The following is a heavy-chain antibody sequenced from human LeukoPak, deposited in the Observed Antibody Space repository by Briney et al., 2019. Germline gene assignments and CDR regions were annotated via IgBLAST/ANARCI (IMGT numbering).Heavy chain of an antibody. J-gene: IGHJ4*02. CDR3: ARDRIKSGGYYFDY. CDR1: AFTFSDYS. D-gene: IGHD1-26*01. CDR2: ISGRSSTI. V-gene: IGHV3-48*01. Sequence: GGSLRLSCAASAFTFSDYSMNWVRQAPGKGLEWVSYISGRSSTIYYADSVKGRFTISRDNAKNSMYPQMNSLRAEDTAVYYCARDRIKSGGYYFDYWGQGTLVTVSS.